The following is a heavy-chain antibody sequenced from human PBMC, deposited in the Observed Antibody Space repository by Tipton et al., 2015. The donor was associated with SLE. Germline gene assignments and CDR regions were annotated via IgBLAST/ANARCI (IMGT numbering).Heavy chain of an antibody. CDR2: IKSDGSDK. CDR3: WASSSDY. Sequence: SLRLSCTASGFTFSTFGMHWVRQAPGKGLEWVAFIKSDGSDKYHLDSVKGRFTISRDNSKNTLYLQMDSLRREDTAVYYCWASSSDYWGQGTLVTVSS. V-gene: IGHV3-30*02. J-gene: IGHJ4*02. CDR1: GFTFSTFG.